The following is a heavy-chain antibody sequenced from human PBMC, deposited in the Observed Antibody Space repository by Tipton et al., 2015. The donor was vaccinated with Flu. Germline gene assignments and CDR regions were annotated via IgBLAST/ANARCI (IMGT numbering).Heavy chain of an antibody. CDR1: GFTFSSYA. Sequence: SGFTFSSYAMHWVRQAPGKGLERVAGIWYDGSNKYYADSVKGRFTISRDNSKNTLYLQMNSLRAEDTAVYYCARGYDILTDGGGYFDYWGQGTLVTVSS. J-gene: IGHJ4*02. D-gene: IGHD3-9*01. V-gene: IGHV3-33*01. CDR3: ARGYDILTDGGGYFDY. CDR2: IWYDGSNK.